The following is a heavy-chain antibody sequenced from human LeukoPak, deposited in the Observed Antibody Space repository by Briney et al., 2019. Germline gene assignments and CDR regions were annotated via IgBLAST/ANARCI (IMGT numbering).Heavy chain of an antibody. D-gene: IGHD3-3*01. CDR3: ARESQPIFGVVKDAFDI. CDR2: ISSSSSTI. J-gene: IGHJ3*02. Sequence: PGGSLRLSCAASGFTFSSYAMSWVRQAPGKGLEWVSYISSSSSTIYYADSVKGRFTISRDNAKNSLYLQMNSLRAEDTAVYYCARESQPIFGVVKDAFDIWGQGTMVTVSS. V-gene: IGHV3-48*01. CDR1: GFTFSSYA.